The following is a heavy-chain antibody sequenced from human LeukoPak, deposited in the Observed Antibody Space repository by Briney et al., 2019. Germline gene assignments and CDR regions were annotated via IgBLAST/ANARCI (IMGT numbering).Heavy chain of an antibody. CDR1: GYTVTGHC. V-gene: IGHV1-2*02. CDR3: AKDAYSGFSSSYNMDS. Sequence: ASVKVSCKASGYTVTGHCLHWVRQAPGQGLEWMGWINPNSGVTNYAQKFQGRVTMTRDTSINTAYMELHSLTSDDTAMYYCAKDAYSGFSSSYNMDSWGQGTLVTVSS. D-gene: IGHD5-18*01. J-gene: IGHJ4*02. CDR2: INPNSGVT.